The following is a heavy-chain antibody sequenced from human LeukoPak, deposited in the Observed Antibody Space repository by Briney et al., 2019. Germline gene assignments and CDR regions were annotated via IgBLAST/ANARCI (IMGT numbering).Heavy chain of an antibody. CDR3: AKERRGYSYGYIDY. Sequence: GGSLRLSCAASGFTFSTYAVNWVRQAPGKGLEWVSSISSTGSAKYYADSVRGRFTISRDNANHSLCLQMNSLRAEDTAVYYCAKERRGYSYGYIDYWGQGSLVSVSS. V-gene: IGHV3-21*01. J-gene: IGHJ4*02. CDR1: GFTFSTYA. CDR2: ISSTGSAK. D-gene: IGHD5-18*01.